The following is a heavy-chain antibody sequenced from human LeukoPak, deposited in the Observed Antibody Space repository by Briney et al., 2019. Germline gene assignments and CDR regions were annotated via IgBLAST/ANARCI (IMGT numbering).Heavy chain of an antibody. V-gene: IGHV3-30*18. CDR3: AKDGAYYYASHWFDP. J-gene: IGHJ5*02. CDR1: GFTFSSYG. D-gene: IGHD3-10*01. Sequence: PGGSLRLSCAASGFTFSSYGMHWVRQAPGKGVERVAVISYEGSNKYYADSVKGRLTISRDNSKNTLYLQMNSLRAEDTAVYYCAKDGAYYYASHWFDPWGQGTLVTVSS. CDR2: ISYEGSNK.